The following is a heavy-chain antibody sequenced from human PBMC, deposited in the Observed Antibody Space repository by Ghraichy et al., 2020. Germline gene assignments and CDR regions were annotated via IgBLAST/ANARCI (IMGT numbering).Heavy chain of an antibody. J-gene: IGHJ4*02. V-gene: IGHV4-34*01. Sequence: SETLSLTCAVYGGSFSGYYWSWIRQPPGKGLEWIGEINHSGSTNYNPSLKSRVTISVDTSKNQFSLKLSSVTAADTAVYYCARAGYDYIWGSYRYGVGSYYFDYWGQGTLVTVSS. D-gene: IGHD3-16*02. CDR3: ARAGYDYIWGSYRYGVGSYYFDY. CDR1: GGSFSGYY. CDR2: INHSGST.